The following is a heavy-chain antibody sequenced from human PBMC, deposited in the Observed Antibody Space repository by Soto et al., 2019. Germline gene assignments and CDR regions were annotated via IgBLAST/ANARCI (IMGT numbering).Heavy chain of an antibody. D-gene: IGHD5-18*01. CDR1: GDSISGRTYY. CDR3: ARQDTAMVTWFDP. Sequence: SETRSLTCTVSGDSISGRTYYFGWMRQPPGKGLKRIPSFYYSRNSYYTPSLMGRFTISVYTPKNQFSLKLSSVTAADTAVYYCARQDTAMVTWFDPWGQGTRVT. V-gene: IGHV4-39*01. CDR2: FYYSRNS. J-gene: IGHJ5*02.